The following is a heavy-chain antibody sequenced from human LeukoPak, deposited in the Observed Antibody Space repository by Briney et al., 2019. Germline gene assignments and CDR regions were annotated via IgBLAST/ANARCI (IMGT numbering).Heavy chain of an antibody. J-gene: IGHJ6*03. CDR1: GGSISGYY. V-gene: IGHV4-4*07. D-gene: IGHD6-19*01. CDR2: IYTSGST. CDR3: ARGQSEYYYYMDV. Sequence: SETLSLTCTVSGGSISGYYWSWIRQPAGKGLEWIGRIYTSGSTNYNPSLKSRVTISVDTSKNQFSLKLSSVTAADTAVYYCARGQSEYYYYMDVWGKGTTVTVSS.